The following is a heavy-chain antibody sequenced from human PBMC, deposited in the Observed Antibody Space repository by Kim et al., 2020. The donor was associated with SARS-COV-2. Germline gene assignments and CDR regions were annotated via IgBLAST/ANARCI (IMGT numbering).Heavy chain of an antibody. CDR1: GFTFNTYG. D-gene: IGHD1-26*01. Sequence: GGSLRLSCAASGFTFNTYGIHWVRQAPGRGLEWVTVISYDGSHKYYADSVKGRFTISRDNSKNTVYLEMNNLRIEDTAVYYCAKSFSGSYFGYDYWGQGTLGTGPS. J-gene: IGHJ4*02. CDR3: AKSFSGSYFGYDY. V-gene: IGHV3-30*18. CDR2: ISYDGSHK.